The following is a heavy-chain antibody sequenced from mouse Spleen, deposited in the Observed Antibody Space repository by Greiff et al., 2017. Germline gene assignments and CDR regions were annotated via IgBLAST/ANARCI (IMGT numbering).Heavy chain of an antibody. CDR3: TMGAGDYVAWFGY. CDR1: GYTFTDYE. Sequence: VQLQQSGAELVRPGASVTLSCKASGYTFTDYEMHWVKQTPVHGLEWIGAIDPETGGTAYNQKFKGKAILTADKSSSTAYMELRSLTSEDSAVYYCTMGAGDYVAWFGYWGQGTLVTVSA. CDR2: IDPETGGT. D-gene: IGHD2-13*01. J-gene: IGHJ3*01. V-gene: IGHV1-15*01.